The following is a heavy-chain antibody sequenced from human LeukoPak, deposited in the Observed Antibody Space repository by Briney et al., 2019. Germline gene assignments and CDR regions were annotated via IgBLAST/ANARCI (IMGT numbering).Heavy chain of an antibody. D-gene: IGHD3-22*01. V-gene: IGHV1-2*02. Sequence: ASVKVSCKASGYTFTGYYMHWVRQAPGQGLVWMGWINPNSGGTNYAQKFQGRVTMTRDTSISTAYMELSRLRSDDTAVYYCARVGNYYDSSGYSLRYWGQGTLVTVSS. J-gene: IGHJ4*02. CDR3: ARVGNYYDSSGYSLRY. CDR1: GYTFTGYY. CDR2: INPNSGGT.